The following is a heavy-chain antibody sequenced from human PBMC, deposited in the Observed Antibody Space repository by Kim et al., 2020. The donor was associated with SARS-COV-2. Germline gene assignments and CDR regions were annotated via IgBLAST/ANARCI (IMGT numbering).Heavy chain of an antibody. D-gene: IGHD3-10*01. CDR1: GYTFTDYY. CDR2: INPGDGTT. Sequence: ASVMVSCKASGYTFTDYYIHSRRQAPGQGLEWMGIINPGDGTTNYAQNFQGRVTLTRDTSTRTVYMDLNSLKSEDTAVYYCARGGWGGIDYWGQGTLVTVSP. CDR3: ARGGWGGIDY. V-gene: IGHV1-46*01. J-gene: IGHJ4*02.